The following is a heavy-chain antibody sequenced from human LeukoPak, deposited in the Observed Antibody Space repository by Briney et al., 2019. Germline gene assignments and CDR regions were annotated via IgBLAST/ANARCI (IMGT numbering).Heavy chain of an antibody. Sequence: SETLSLTCAVYGGSFSGYYWSWIRQPPGKGLEWTGEINHSRSCNYNPSLKSRVTISVDTSKNQFSLKQSSVTAADTAVYYCARGEDGDYYFEHWGQGTLVTVSS. CDR2: INHSRSC. CDR1: GGSFSGYY. J-gene: IGHJ1*01. D-gene: IGHD4-17*01. V-gene: IGHV4-34*01. CDR3: ARGEDGDYYFEH.